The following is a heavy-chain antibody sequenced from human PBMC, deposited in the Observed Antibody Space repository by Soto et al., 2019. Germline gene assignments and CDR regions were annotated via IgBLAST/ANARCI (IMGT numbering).Heavy chain of an antibody. J-gene: IGHJ4*02. CDR2: IWYDGTNK. D-gene: IGHD1-20*01. Sequence: SLRLSCAASGFFFSSYGMHWVRQAPGKGLEWVAIIWYDGTNKYYADSVKGRFTISRDNSKNTLYLQMNSLRAEDMAVYYCARLRRDGYNWDYWGQGTLVTVSS. CDR1: GFFFSSYG. V-gene: IGHV3-33*01. CDR3: ARLRRDGYNWDY.